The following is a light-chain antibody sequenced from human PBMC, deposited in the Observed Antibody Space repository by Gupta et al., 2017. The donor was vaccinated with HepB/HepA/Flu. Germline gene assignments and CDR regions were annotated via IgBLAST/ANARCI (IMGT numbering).Light chain of an antibody. CDR2: SSS. J-gene: IGKJ1*01. CDR1: QAINYD. Sequence: DIQITQSPSSLSASVGDRVTISCRASQAINYDLAWYQQKPGKVPKLLIYSSSTVLSWVPSRFSGSGSGTEFSLSISGLQPEDVATYYCQNYNSVPQTFGQGTKVEIK. V-gene: IGKV1-27*01. CDR3: QNYNSVPQT.